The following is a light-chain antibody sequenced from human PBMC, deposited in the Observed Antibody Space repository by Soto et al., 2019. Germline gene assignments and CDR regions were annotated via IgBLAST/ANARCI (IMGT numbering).Light chain of an antibody. Sequence: QSALTQPPSVSGSPGQSVTISCTGTSTDFVGYNYVSWYQQHPGKAPKLMIYEVSNRPSGVSNRFSGSKSGNTASLTISGLQAEDEADYYCSSYTSSSTLGVFGTGTKVTVL. J-gene: IGLJ1*01. V-gene: IGLV2-14*01. CDR1: STDFVGYNY. CDR3: SSYTSSSTLGV. CDR2: EVS.